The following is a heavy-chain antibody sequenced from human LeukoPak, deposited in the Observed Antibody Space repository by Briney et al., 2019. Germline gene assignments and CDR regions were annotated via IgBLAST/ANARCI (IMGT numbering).Heavy chain of an antibody. CDR1: GHTLSEVS. V-gene: IGHV1-24*01. CDR2: FDPRGGET. Sequence: ASVKVSCKVSGHTLSEVSMHWVRQAPGQGLEWVGGFDPRGGETVLAQKFQGRVTLTEDTSADTSSIELRSLRSEDTAVYYCETSDRQFCSPSSCYMPFDFWGLGTLVTVSS. J-gene: IGHJ4*02. D-gene: IGHD2-2*02. CDR3: ETSDRQFCSPSSCYMPFDF.